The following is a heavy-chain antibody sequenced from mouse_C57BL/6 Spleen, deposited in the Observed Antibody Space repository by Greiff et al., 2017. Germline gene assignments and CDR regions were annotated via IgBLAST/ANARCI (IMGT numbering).Heavy chain of an antibody. CDR3: ARSSSYCGSSFYAMDY. CDR2: IRNKANGYTT. J-gene: IGHJ4*01. CDR1: GFTFTDYY. Sequence: VQLKESGGGLVQPGGSLSLSCAASGFTFTDYYMSWVRQPPGKALEWLGFIRNKANGYTTEYSGSVKGRFTISRDNSQSVLYLQMPALRAEDSATYDCARSSSYCGSSFYAMDYWGQGTSVTVSS. V-gene: IGHV7-3*01. D-gene: IGHD1-1*01.